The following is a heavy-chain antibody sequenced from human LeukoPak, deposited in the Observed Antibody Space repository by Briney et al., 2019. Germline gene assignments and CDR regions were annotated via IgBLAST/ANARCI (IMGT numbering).Heavy chain of an antibody. V-gene: IGHV3-30-3*01. CDR3: ARELYESYYYYYYGMDV. J-gene: IGHJ6*02. D-gene: IGHD3-3*01. Sequence: GGSLRLSCAASGFTLSSYAMHWVRQAPGKGLEWVAVISYDGSNKYYADSVKGRFTISRDNSKNTLYLQMNSLRAEDTAVYYCARELYESYYYYYYGMDVWGQGTTVTVSS. CDR2: ISYDGSNK. CDR1: GFTLSSYA.